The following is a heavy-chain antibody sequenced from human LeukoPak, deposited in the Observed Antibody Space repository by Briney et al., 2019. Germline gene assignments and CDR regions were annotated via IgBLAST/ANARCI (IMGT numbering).Heavy chain of an antibody. D-gene: IGHD3-10*01. CDR3: AREGLWFGESTNWFDP. J-gene: IGHJ5*02. Sequence: GGSLRVSCAASGFTFSSYAMHWVRQAPGKGLEWVAVISYDGSNKYCADSVKGRFTISRDNSKNTLYLQMNSLRAEDTAVYYCAREGLWFGESTNWFDPWGQGTLVAVSS. CDR1: GFTFSSYA. V-gene: IGHV3-30*04. CDR2: ISYDGSNK.